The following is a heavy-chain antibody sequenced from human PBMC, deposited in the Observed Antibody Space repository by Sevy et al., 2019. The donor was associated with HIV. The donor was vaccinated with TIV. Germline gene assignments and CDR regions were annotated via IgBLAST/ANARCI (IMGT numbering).Heavy chain of an antibody. CDR2: ISSGSTYT. CDR3: ARDRRNYAGQYFDY. CDR1: GFTFSDYY. Sequence: GGSLRLSCAASGFTFSDYYMSWIRQAPGKGLEWVSGISSGSTYTKYADSVKGRITISRDNAKNSLYLQMNSLRVEDTAVYYCARDRRNYAGQYFDYWGQGTLVTVSS. J-gene: IGHJ4*02. D-gene: IGHD1-7*01. V-gene: IGHV3-11*06.